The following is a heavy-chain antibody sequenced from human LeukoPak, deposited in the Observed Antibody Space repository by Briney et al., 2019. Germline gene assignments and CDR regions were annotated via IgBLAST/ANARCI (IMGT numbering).Heavy chain of an antibody. Sequence: ASVKVSCKASGYTFTGYYMHWVRQAPGQGLEWMGWINPNSGGTNYAQKFQGRVTMTRDTPISTAYMELSRLKSDDTAVYYCARDPSIAVAGDYWGQGTLVTVSS. J-gene: IGHJ4*02. CDR1: GYTFTGYY. V-gene: IGHV1-2*02. CDR2: INPNSGGT. CDR3: ARDPSIAVAGDY. D-gene: IGHD6-19*01.